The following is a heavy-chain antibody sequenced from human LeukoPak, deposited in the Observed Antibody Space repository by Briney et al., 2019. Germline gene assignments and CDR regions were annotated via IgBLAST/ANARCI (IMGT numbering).Heavy chain of an antibody. Sequence: SVKVSCKASGGTFSSYAISWVRQAPGQGLEWMGGIIPIFGTANYAQKFQGRVTITTDESTSTAYMELSSLRSEDTAVYYCARAVTTIFGVVPNTYYNWFDPWGQGTLVTVSS. D-gene: IGHD3-3*01. J-gene: IGHJ5*02. CDR2: IIPIFGTA. CDR3: ARAVTTIFGVVPNTYYNWFDP. V-gene: IGHV1-69*05. CDR1: GGTFSSYA.